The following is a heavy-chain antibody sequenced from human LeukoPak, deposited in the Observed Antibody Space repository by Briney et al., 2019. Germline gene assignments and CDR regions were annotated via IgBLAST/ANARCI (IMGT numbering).Heavy chain of an antibody. CDR3: ARRVRNSSGDWFDP. Sequence: PSETLSLTCTVSGGSISSYYWSWIRQPPGKGLEWIGYIYYSGSTNYNPSLKSRVTISVDTSKNQFSLKLSSVTAADTAVYYCARRVRNSSGDWFDPWGQGTLVTVSS. D-gene: IGHD6-19*01. J-gene: IGHJ5*02. V-gene: IGHV4-59*08. CDR1: GGSISSYY. CDR2: IYYSGST.